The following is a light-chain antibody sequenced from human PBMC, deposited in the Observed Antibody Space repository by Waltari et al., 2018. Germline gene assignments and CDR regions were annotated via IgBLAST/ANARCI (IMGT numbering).Light chain of an antibody. J-gene: IGLJ3*02. CDR2: DTS. Sequence: QAVVTQEPSLTVSPGGTFTLTCASSTGPVTRGHYPYWFQQKPGQAPRTLIYDTSNTHSWTPARFTGSLFGGKAALTLSGAQPEDEAEYYCLLFYNGPRVFGGGTKLTVL. CDR3: LLFYNGPRV. CDR1: TGPVTRGHY. V-gene: IGLV7-46*01.